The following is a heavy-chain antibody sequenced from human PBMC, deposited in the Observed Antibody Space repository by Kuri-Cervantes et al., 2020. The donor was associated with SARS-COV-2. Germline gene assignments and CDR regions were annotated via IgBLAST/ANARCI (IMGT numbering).Heavy chain of an antibody. CDR1: GYTFTNYY. CDR3: ATVVLIPFRVRLGSGVWFDP. Sequence: ASVKVSCKASGYTFTNYYIQWVRQAPAKGPEWMGIIHPSGGSTIYAQKFQGRVTMTEDTSTDTAYMELSSLRSEDTAVYYCATVVLIPFRVRLGSGVWFDPWGQGTLVTVSS. V-gene: IGHV1-46*01. J-gene: IGHJ5*02. D-gene: IGHD2-15*01. CDR2: IHPSGGST.